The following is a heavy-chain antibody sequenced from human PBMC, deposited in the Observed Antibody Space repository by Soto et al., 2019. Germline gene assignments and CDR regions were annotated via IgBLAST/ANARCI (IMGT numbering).Heavy chain of an antibody. J-gene: IGHJ5*02. V-gene: IGHV1-18*01. CDR2: ISAYNGNT. Sequence: QVQLVQSGAEVKKPGASVKVSCRAPGYTFTSYGISWVRQAPGQGLEWMGWISAYNGNTNYAQKLQGRVTMTTDTSTSTAYMELRSLRSDDTAVYYCARDRHGSGWYGWFDPWGQGTLGTVSS. D-gene: IGHD6-19*01. CDR3: ARDRHGSGWYGWFDP. CDR1: GYTFTSYG.